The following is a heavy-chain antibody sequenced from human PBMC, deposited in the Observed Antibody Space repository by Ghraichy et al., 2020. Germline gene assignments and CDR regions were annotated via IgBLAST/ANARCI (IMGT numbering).Heavy chain of an antibody. J-gene: IGHJ4*02. CDR3: AGDGYCGSLSCRYIEY. D-gene: IGHD2-2*03. CDR2: IDATGNT. CDR1: GGSISRYY. V-gene: IGHV4-4*07. Sequence: ETLSLTCTVSGGSISRYYWSWIRQPAGKGLEWIGRIDATGNTNYSPSLKSRITMSVDTSKNQFSLRLSSVTAADTAVYYCAGDGYCGSLSCRYIEYWGQGALVTVSS.